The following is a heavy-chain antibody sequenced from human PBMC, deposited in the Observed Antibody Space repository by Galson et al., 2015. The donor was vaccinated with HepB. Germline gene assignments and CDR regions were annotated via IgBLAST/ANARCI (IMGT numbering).Heavy chain of an antibody. J-gene: IGHJ4*02. V-gene: IGHV3-15*01. Sequence: SLRLSCAASGFTVTNAWMNWVRQAPGKGLEWVGRVKSKTDGGTTDYGAPVKGRFTISRDDSKNMLFLQMNSLKTEDTAVYYCTTHPKRLVELPAAIYWGQGTLVTVSS. D-gene: IGHD2-2*02. CDR3: TTHPKRLVELPAAIY. CDR2: VKSKTDGGTT. CDR1: GFTVTNAW.